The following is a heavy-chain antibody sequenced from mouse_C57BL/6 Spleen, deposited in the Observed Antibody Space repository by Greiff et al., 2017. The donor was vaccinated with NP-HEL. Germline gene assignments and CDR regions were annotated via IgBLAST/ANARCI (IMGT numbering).Heavy chain of an antibody. Sequence: QVQLKQPGAELVKPGASVKLSCKASGYTFTSYWMHWVKQRPGQGLEWIGMIHPNSGSTNYNEKFKSKATLTVDKSSSTAYMQLSSLTSEDSAVYYCARSPYGSRGDYWGQGTTLTVSS. CDR3: ARSPYGSRGDY. D-gene: IGHD1-1*01. CDR1: GYTFTSYW. CDR2: IHPNSGST. J-gene: IGHJ2*01. V-gene: IGHV1-64*01.